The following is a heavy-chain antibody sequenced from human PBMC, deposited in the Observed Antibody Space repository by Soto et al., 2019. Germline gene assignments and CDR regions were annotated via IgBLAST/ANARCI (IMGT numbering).Heavy chain of an antibody. CDR2: IDDGGGAT. V-gene: IGHV3-23*01. D-gene: IGHD4-17*01. CDR1: GFRFSVYV. Sequence: EVQLLESGGGLVQPGGSLRLSCAVSGFRFSVYVMSWVRHAPGKGLEWVSSIDDGGGATHDAVSVRGRFTISRDDSKNTVFLQMNSLRVEDTAVYYCAILVLRTLTHMSAWGQGARVTVSS. CDR3: AILVLRTLTHMSA. J-gene: IGHJ5*02.